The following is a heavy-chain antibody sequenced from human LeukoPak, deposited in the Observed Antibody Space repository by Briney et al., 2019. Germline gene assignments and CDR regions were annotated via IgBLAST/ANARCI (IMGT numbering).Heavy chain of an antibody. CDR1: GFTFSSYW. D-gene: IGHD1-26*01. Sequence: GGSLRLSCAASGFTFSSYWMHWVRQAPGKGLVWVSRINSDGSSTSYADSVKGRFTISRDNAKNTLYLQMNSLRAEDTAVYYCARSPGLVGANYFDYWGQGTLVTVSS. V-gene: IGHV3-74*01. J-gene: IGHJ4*02. CDR3: ARSPGLVGANYFDY. CDR2: INSDGSST.